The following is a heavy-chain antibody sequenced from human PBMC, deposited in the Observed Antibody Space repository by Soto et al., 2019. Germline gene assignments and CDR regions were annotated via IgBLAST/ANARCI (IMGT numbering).Heavy chain of an antibody. D-gene: IGHD6-19*01. Sequence: EVQLVESGGGLVQPGRSLRLSCAASGFTFDDYAMHCVRQAAGKGLEWVSRINWNGGSLDYADSVKGRFTISRDNAKKSLYLQMSSPKTEDTALYYCVKARGWAFDYWGQGILVTVSS. V-gene: IGHV3-9*01. J-gene: IGHJ4*02. CDR2: INWNGGSL. CDR1: GFTFDDYA. CDR3: VKARGWAFDY.